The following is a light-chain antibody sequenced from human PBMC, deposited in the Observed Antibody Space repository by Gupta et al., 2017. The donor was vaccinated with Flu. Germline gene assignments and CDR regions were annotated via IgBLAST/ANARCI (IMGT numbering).Light chain of an antibody. CDR3: QQYGSSPLS. CDR1: HSVSSNN. CDR2: GAS. Sequence: EIVLTQSPGTLSLSTGERATLSCRASHSVSSNNLAWYQQKPGQAPRLLIYGASNRATGTPDRFSGSGSGTDFTLTISRLEPEDFAVYYCQQYGSSPLSFGGGTKVEIK. J-gene: IGKJ4*01. V-gene: IGKV3-20*01.